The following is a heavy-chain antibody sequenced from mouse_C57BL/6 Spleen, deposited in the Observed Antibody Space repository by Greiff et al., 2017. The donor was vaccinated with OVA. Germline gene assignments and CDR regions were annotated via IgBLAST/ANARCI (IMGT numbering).Heavy chain of an antibody. CDR3: TTWGSSYVKGAMDY. V-gene: IGHV14-1*01. CDR1: GFNIKDYY. CDR2: IDPEDGDT. D-gene: IGHD1-1*01. Sequence: EVKLMESGAELVRPGASVKLSCTASGFNIKDYYMHWVKQRPEQGLEWIGRIDPEDGDTEYAPKFQGKATMTADTSSNTAYLQLSSLTSEDTAVYYCTTWGSSYVKGAMDYWGQGTSVTVSS. J-gene: IGHJ4*01.